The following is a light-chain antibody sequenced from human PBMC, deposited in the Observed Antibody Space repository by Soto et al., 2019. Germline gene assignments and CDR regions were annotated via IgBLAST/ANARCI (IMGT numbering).Light chain of an antibody. Sequence: QSALTQPASVSGSPGQSITISCTGISSDVGGYNYVSWYQQHPGKAPKLMIYEVNNRPSGVSNRFSGTKSGNTASLTISGLQAEDEADYYCSSYTSTRTVVFGGGTKLTVL. CDR2: EVN. J-gene: IGLJ2*01. CDR1: SSDVGGYNY. V-gene: IGLV2-14*01. CDR3: SSYTSTRTVV.